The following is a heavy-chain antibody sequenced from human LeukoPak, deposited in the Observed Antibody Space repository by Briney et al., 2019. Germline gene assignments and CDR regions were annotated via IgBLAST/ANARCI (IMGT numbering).Heavy chain of an antibody. D-gene: IGHD4-23*01. Sequence: GESLKISCKGSGYSFTSYWIGWVRQMPGKGLEWKGIIYPGDSDTRYSPSFRGQVTISADKSISTAYLQWSSLKASDTAMYYCARSFYYGDKTTFDYWGQGTLVSVSS. CDR1: GYSFTSYW. CDR3: ARSFYYGDKTTFDY. CDR2: IYPGDSDT. J-gene: IGHJ4*02. V-gene: IGHV5-51*01.